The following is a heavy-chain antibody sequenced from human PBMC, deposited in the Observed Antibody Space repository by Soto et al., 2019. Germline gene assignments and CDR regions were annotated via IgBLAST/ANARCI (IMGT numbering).Heavy chain of an antibody. V-gene: IGHV5-51*01. CDR2: IYPGDADT. J-gene: IGHJ6*02. D-gene: IGHD2-2*01. CDR3: ARHYQSSGMEV. Sequence: PGESLKISCKVSGYSFTSYRIGRVSQMPGKGLEWMGVIYPGDADTRYSPSFQGQVTISADKSISTAYLQWSSLKASDTAMYYCARHYQSSGMEVWGQGNTVTVT. CDR1: GYSFTSYR.